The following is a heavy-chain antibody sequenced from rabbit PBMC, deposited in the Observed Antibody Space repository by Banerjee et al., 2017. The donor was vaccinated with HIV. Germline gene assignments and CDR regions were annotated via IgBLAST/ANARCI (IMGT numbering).Heavy chain of an antibody. CDR3: AKCNNLGYDFNL. D-gene: IGHD7-1*01. CDR2: IYSGSSGST. J-gene: IGHJ4*01. CDR1: GFTLSSNYY. V-gene: IGHV1S40*01. Sequence: QSLEESGGDLVKPGASLTLTCKASGFTLSSNYYMCWVRQAPGKGLEWIACIYSGSSGSTDYASWAKGRFTISKTSSTTVTLQMTSLTAADTATYFCAKCNNLGYDFNLWGPGTLVTVS.